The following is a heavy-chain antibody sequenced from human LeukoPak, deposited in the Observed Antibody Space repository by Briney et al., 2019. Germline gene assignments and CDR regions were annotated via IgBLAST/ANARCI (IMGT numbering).Heavy chain of an antibody. D-gene: IGHD6-19*01. Sequence: SVRVSCKASGGTYSSYAISEVRQAPGQGLEWMGGIIPIFGTANYAQKFQGRVTITADESTSTAYMELSSLRAEDTAVYYCARDLTPYSSGWFGYWGQGTLVTVSS. J-gene: IGHJ5*01. CDR3: ARDLTPYSSGWFGY. V-gene: IGHV1-69*13. CDR1: GGTYSSYA. CDR2: IIPIFGTA.